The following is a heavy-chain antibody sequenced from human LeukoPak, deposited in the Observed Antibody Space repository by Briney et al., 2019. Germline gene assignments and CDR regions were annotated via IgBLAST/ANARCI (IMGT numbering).Heavy chain of an antibody. CDR2: ISDSGDGT. V-gene: IGHV3-23*01. J-gene: IGHJ4*02. D-gene: IGHD4-23*01. Sequence: GGSLRLSCAASGFTFSSYAMSWVRQAPGKGLEWVSGISDSGDGTYYADSVKGRFTLSIDNSKNTLYLQMNSLRAEDTAVYYCANARWYLDSWGQGTLVTVSS. CDR1: GFTFSSYA. CDR3: ANARWYLDS.